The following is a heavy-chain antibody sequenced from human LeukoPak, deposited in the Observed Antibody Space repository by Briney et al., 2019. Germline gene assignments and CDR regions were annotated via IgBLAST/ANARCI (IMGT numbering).Heavy chain of an antibody. J-gene: IGHJ6*03. CDR2: IIPIFGTA. CDR1: GGTFSSYA. D-gene: IGHD1-26*01. Sequence: GASVKVSCKASGGTFSSYAISWVRQAPGQGLEWMGGIIPIFGTANYAQKFQGRVTITADKSTSTAYMELSSLRAEDTAVYYCASVEPRGGSYYFGYYYYMDVWGKGTTVTVSS. CDR3: ASVEPRGGSYYFGYYYYMDV. V-gene: IGHV1-69*06.